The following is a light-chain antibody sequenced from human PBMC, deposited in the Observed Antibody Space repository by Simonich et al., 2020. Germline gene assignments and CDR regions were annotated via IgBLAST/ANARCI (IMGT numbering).Light chain of an antibody. CDR2: DVR. Sequence: QSALTQPASVSGSPGQSITISCTVTSSDVGGYNYVSWYQQHPGKAPKLMIYDVRNRPSGVSNRFSGSKSGNTASLTISGLQAEDEADYYCSSYTSSSLVVFGGGTKLTVL. CDR3: SSYTSSSLVV. J-gene: IGLJ2*01. CDR1: SSDVGGYNY. V-gene: IGLV2-14*03.